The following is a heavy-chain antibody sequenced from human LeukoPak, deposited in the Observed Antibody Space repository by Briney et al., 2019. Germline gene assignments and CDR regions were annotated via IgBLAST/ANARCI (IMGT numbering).Heavy chain of an antibody. D-gene: IGHD3-10*01. Sequence: TSQTLSLTCTVSGGSISSGSYYWSWIRQPAGKGLEWIGRLYTSGSTNYNPSLKSRVTISVDTSKNQFSLKLSSVTAADTAVYYCARVLWFGENWFDPWGQGTLVTVSS. CDR1: GGSISSGSYY. V-gene: IGHV4-61*02. J-gene: IGHJ5*02. CDR2: LYTSGST. CDR3: ARVLWFGENWFDP.